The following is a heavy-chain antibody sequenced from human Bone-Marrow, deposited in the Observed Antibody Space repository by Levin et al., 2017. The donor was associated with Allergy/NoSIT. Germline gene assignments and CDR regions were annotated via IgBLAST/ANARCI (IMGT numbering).Heavy chain of an antibody. CDR2: ISVYNGNT. CDR3: ARGKGGLYNGIFYVRKYDL. J-gene: IGHJ5*02. D-gene: IGHD5-24*01. V-gene: IGHV1-18*01. CDR1: GYSFSDFG. Sequence: ASVKVSCKPSGYSFSDFGISWVRQTPGQGLEWMGWISVYNGNTRYAQKFQNRVTMTTDTSTGTASMELRSLTSDDQAFYYCARGKGGLYNGIFYVRKYDLWGQGTVIPVSS.